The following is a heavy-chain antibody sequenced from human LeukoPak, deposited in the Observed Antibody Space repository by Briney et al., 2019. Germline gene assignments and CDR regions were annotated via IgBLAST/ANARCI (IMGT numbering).Heavy chain of an antibody. V-gene: IGHV4-30-2*01. CDR1: GGSITSGDYS. CDR2: IYHSGST. CDR3: ARVWSSSPYYFDY. D-gene: IGHD1-26*01. J-gene: IGHJ4*02. Sequence: SETLSLTCAVSGGSITSGDYSWSWIRQPPGQGLEWIGYIYHSGSTYYNPSLKSRVTISVDRSKNQFSLKLSSVTAADTAVYYCARVWSSSPYYFDYWGQGTLVTVSS.